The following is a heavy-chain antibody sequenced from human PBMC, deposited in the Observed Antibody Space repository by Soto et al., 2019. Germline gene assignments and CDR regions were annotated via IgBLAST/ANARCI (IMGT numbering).Heavy chain of an antibody. J-gene: IGHJ5*02. CDR3: ARGRGRYSSGWSWFDP. CDR2: IFQSGST. Sequence: SETLSLTCGFSGGTIRSPDWWTWVRQPPGKGLEWIGEIFQSGSTNYTPSLESRVTISVDKSKNQFSLTLTSVTAADTAVYFCARGRGRYSSGWSWFDPWGQGILVTVSS. D-gene: IGHD6-19*01. V-gene: IGHV4-4*02. CDR1: GGTIRSPDW.